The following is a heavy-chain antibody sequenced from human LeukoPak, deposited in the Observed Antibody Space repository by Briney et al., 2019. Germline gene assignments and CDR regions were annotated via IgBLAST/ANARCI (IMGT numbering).Heavy chain of an antibody. Sequence: PGGSLRLSCAASGFTFSSYEMNWVRQAPGKGLEWVSYISSSGSTIYYADSVKGRFTISRDNAKNSLYLQMNSLRAEDTAVYYCARDKIVGANDYWGQGTLVTVSS. J-gene: IGHJ4*02. D-gene: IGHD1-26*01. CDR2: ISSSGSTI. CDR1: GFTFSSYE. V-gene: IGHV3-48*03. CDR3: ARDKIVGANDY.